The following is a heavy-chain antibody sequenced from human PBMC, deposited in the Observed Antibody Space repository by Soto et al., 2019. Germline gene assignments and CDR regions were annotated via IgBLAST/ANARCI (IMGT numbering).Heavy chain of an antibody. J-gene: IGHJ3*02. CDR2: MYDSGST. CDR1: GGSISSYY. CDR3: ARDLYYYDSSGYLVGGIDI. V-gene: IGHV4-59*01. Sequence: SETLSLTCTVSGGSISSYYWSWIRQPPGKGLEWMGYMYDSGSTNYNPSLKSRVTISIDTSKNQFSLKLSSATAADTAVYYCARDLYYYDSSGYLVGGIDIWGKGTMVTVSS. D-gene: IGHD3-22*01.